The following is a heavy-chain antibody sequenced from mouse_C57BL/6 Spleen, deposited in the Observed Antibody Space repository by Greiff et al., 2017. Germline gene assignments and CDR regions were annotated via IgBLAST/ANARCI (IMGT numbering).Heavy chain of an antibody. V-gene: IGHV5-17*01. CDR2: ISSGSSTI. CDR3: ARGLRHYYAMDY. CDR1: GFTFSDYG. Sequence: EVNVVESGGGLVKPGGSLKLSCAASGFTFSDYGMHWVRQAPEKGLEWVAYISSGSSTIYYADTVKGRFTISRDNAKNTLFLQMTSLRSEDTAMYYCARGLRHYYAMDYWGQGTSVTVSS. D-gene: IGHD2-4*01. J-gene: IGHJ4*01.